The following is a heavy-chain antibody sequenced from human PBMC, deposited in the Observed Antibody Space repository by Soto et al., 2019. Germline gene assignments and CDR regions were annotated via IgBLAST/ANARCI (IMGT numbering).Heavy chain of an antibody. CDR2: TYPGDSDT. D-gene: IGHD2-2*01. Sequence: GESLKISCKGSGYSFTSYWIGWVRQMPGKGLEWMGITYPGDSDTRYSPSFQGQVTISADKSISTAYLQWSSLKASDTAMYYCARVVCVILLVPTIGKFYPWGQGTLVTVSS. V-gene: IGHV5-51*01. CDR1: GYSFTSYW. J-gene: IGHJ5*02. CDR3: ARVVCVILLVPTIGKFYP.